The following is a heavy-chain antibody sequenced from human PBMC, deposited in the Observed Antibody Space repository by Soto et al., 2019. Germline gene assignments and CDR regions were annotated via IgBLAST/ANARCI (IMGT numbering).Heavy chain of an antibody. D-gene: IGHD3-22*01. V-gene: IGHV3-21*01. CDR2: ISSSSSYI. CDR3: ARDYYYDSSGYYYIEYFQH. CDR1: GFTFSSYA. Sequence: EVQLLESGGGLVQPGGSLRLSCAASGFTFSSYAMSWVRQAPGKGLEWVSSISSSSSYIYYADSVKGRFTISRDNAKNSLYLQMNSLRAEDTAVYYCARDYYYDSSGYYYIEYFQHWGQGTLVTVSS. J-gene: IGHJ1*01.